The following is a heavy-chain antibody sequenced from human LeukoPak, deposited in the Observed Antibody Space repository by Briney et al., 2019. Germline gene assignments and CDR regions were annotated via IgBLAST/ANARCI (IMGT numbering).Heavy chain of an antibody. D-gene: IGHD1-26*01. V-gene: IGHV3-30-3*01. CDR2: ISYDGSNK. CDR1: GFTFSSYA. J-gene: IGHJ5*02. Sequence: PGGSLRLSCAASGFTFSSYAMHWVRQAPGKGLEWVAVISYDGSNKYYADSVKGRFTISRDNSKNTLYLQMNSLRAEDTAVYYCARDSEWEPEAFAFDPWGQGTLVTVSS. CDR3: ARDSEWEPEAFAFDP.